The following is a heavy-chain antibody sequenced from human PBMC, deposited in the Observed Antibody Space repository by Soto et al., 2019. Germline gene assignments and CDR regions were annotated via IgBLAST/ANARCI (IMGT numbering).Heavy chain of an antibody. Sequence: GGSLRLSCAASGFTFSSYAMHWVRQAPGKGLEWVAVISYDGSNKYYADSVKGRFTISRDNSKNTLYLQMNSLRAEDTAVDYCARDASTLYDFWSGGNYYYYGMDVWGQGTTVTVSS. CDR1: GFTFSSYA. CDR3: ARDASTLYDFWSGGNYYYYGMDV. CDR2: ISYDGSNK. V-gene: IGHV3-30-3*01. J-gene: IGHJ6*02. D-gene: IGHD3-3*01.